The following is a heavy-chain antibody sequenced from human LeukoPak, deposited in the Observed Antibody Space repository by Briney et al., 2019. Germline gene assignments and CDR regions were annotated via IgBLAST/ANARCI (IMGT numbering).Heavy chain of an antibody. CDR1: GFTVSSKY. CDR2: IYSGGTT. V-gene: IGHV3-53*01. Sequence: VGSLSLSCAASGFTVSSKYMSWLRQAPGKGLEWVSVIYSGGTTYYADSVKGRFTISRDISKNTLYLQMGSLRVEDTAVYYCARMLISSGYYVDSWGQGTLVTVSS. J-gene: IGHJ4*02. CDR3: ARMLISSGYYVDS. D-gene: IGHD3-22*01.